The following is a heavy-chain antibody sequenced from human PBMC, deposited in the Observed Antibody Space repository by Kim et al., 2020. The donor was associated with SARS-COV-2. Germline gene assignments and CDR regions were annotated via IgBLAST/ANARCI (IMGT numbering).Heavy chain of an antibody. Sequence: YADDVKGRVTISRDNAKNSLYLQMNSLRVEDTALYYCAKDLAGTTGAFDIWGQGTMVTVSS. D-gene: IGHD1-1*01. V-gene: IGHV3-9*01. CDR3: AKDLAGTTGAFDI. J-gene: IGHJ3*02.